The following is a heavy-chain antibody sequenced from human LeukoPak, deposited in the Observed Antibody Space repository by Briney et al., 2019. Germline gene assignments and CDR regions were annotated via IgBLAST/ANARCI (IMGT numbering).Heavy chain of an antibody. Sequence: SETLSLTCNVSGDSISSYYWTWIRQTPGKGLEWIAYIHYNGNTKSNPSLKSRVTISLDTSKDQFSLKLTSLTAADTAVYYCARGVDSGYYWGQGTLVTVSS. CDR2: IHYNGNT. J-gene: IGHJ4*02. CDR3: ARGVDSGYY. D-gene: IGHD3-22*01. V-gene: IGHV4-59*01. CDR1: GDSISSYY.